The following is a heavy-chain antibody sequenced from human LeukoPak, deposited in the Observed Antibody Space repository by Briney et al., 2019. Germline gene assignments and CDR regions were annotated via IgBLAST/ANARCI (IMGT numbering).Heavy chain of an antibody. V-gene: IGHV1-8*01. D-gene: IGHD6-19*01. CDR3: ARVPYSSGWQEKKYYFDY. CDR2: MNPNGGNT. J-gene: IGHJ4*02. Sequence: ASVKVSCKASGYTFTSYDINWVRQATGQGLEWMGWMNPNGGNTGYAQKFQGRVTMTRNTSISTAYMELSSLRSEDTAVYYCARVPYSSGWQEKKYYFDYWGQGTLVTVSS. CDR1: GYTFTSYD.